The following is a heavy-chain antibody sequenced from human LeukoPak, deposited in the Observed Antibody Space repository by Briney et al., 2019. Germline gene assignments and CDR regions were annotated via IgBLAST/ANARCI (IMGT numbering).Heavy chain of an antibody. V-gene: IGHV1-69*04. CDR3: ARDRDYDWYYFDY. Sequence: GSSVKVSCKAYGGTFSSYTISWVRQAPGQGLEWMGRIIPILGIANYAQKFQGRVTITADKSTSTAYMELSSLRSEDTAVYYCARDRDYDWYYFDYWGQGTPVTVSS. D-gene: IGHD3-9*01. CDR1: GGTFSSYT. CDR2: IIPILGIA. J-gene: IGHJ4*02.